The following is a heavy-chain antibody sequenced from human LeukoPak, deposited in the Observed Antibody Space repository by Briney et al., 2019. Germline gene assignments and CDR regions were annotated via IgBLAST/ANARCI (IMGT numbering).Heavy chain of an antibody. J-gene: IGHJ4*02. Sequence: PGRSLRLSCAASGFTFDDYAMHGVGQAPGKGLDWVSGVSWNSGGMGDADSVKGRFTLFRDNAKNSLYLQLTSLRAEDTALYYCAKDIYYDSSGDFDYWGQGTLVTVSS. CDR1: GFTFDDYA. CDR3: AKDIYYDSSGDFDY. D-gene: IGHD3-22*01. V-gene: IGHV3-9*01. CDR2: VSWNSGGM.